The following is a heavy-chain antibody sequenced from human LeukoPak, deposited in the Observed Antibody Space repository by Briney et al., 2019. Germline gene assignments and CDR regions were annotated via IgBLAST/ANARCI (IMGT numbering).Heavy chain of an antibody. J-gene: IGHJ3*02. CDR2: MNPNSGNT. D-gene: IGHD2-15*01. Sequence: ASVKVSCKASGYTFTSYDINWVRQATGQGLEWMGWMNPNSGNTGYAQKFQGRVTMTRNTSISTAYMELSSLRSEDTAVYYCARLGYCSGGSCLAFDIWGQGTVVTVSS. CDR1: GYTFTSYD. CDR3: ARLGYCSGGSCLAFDI. V-gene: IGHV1-8*01.